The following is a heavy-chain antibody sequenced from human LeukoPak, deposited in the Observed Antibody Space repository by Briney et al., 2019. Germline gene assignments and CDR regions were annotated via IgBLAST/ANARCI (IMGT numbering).Heavy chain of an antibody. Sequence: GGSLRLSCAASGFTFSTYWMTWVRRAPGKGPEWVSSISSSSSYIYYADSVKGRFTISRDNAKNSLYLQMISLRAEDTAVYYCAREDCSSTSCYRDYYYYMDVWGKGTTVTVSS. CDR1: GFTFSTYW. D-gene: IGHD2-2*02. CDR2: ISSSSSYI. J-gene: IGHJ6*03. CDR3: AREDCSSTSCYRDYYYYMDV. V-gene: IGHV3-21*01.